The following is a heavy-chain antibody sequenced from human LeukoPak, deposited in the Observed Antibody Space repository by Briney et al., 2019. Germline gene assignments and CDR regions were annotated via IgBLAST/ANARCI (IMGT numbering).Heavy chain of an antibody. D-gene: IGHD4-23*01. CDR2: INSDGSTT. CDR1: GFTFSSYW. Sequence: LPGGSLRLSCAASGFTFSSYWMHWVRQAPGQGLVWVSRINSDGSTTTYADSVKGRFTISRDNAKNTLYLQMNSLRAEDKAVYYCARDDYGGRGEFDYWGQGTLVTVSS. J-gene: IGHJ4*02. V-gene: IGHV3-74*01. CDR3: ARDDYGGRGEFDY.